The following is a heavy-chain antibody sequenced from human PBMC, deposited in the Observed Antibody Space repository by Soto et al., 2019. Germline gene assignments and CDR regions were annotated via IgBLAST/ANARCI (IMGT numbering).Heavy chain of an antibody. V-gene: IGHV3-33*01. CDR1: GFTFSSYG. J-gene: IGHJ6*02. CDR3: XXDQXRGXXSGYIYVPYYGMDV. Sequence: QVQLVESGGGVVQPGRSLRLSCAASGFTFSSYGMHWVRQAPGKGLEWVAVRWYDGSNKYYADSVKGRFTISRDNSKNTLYLQMNSLXXEXXAVYYCXXDQXRGXXSGYIYVPYYGMDVWVQGNTLTVSS. CDR2: RWYDGSNK. D-gene: IGHD5-18*01.